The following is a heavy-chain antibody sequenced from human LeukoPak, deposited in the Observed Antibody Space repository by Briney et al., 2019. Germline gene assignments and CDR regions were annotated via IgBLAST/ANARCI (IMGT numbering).Heavy chain of an antibody. CDR3: VPAPSGGNY. V-gene: IGHV3-64D*06. CDR1: GFMFRSYA. D-gene: IGHD1-26*01. J-gene: IGHJ4*02. CDR2: ISSNGDNT. Sequence: GGSLRLSCSASGFMFRSYAMHWVRQAPGKGLEYISVISSNGDNTYYADAVKGRFTISRDNSNNMLYLQMSSLRAEDTAVYYCVPAPSGGNYWGQGTLVTVSS.